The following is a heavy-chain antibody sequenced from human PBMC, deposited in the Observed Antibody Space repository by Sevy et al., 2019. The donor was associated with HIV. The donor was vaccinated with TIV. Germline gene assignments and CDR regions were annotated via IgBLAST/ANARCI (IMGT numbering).Heavy chain of an antibody. Sequence: GGSLRLSCTASGFTFSSYSMNWVRQAPGKGLEWVSSISSSSNDIYYADSVKGRFTISRDNAKNSLSLQMSSLRAEDTAVYYCARVGCSITSCPVHDAYDIWGQGTMVTVSS. CDR1: GFTFSSYS. V-gene: IGHV3-21*01. CDR2: ISSSSNDI. CDR3: ARVGCSITSCPVHDAYDI. J-gene: IGHJ3*02. D-gene: IGHD2-2*01.